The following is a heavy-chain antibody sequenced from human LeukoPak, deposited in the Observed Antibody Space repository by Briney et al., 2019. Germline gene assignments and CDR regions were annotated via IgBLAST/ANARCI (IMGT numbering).Heavy chain of an antibody. J-gene: IGHJ6*02. V-gene: IGHV1-2*02. CDR1: GYTFTGYY. CDR3: AKPYYYDSSGYYYYYYYGMDV. CDR2: INPNSGGT. Sequence: ASVKVSCKASGYTFTGYYMHWVRQAPGQGLEWMGWINPNSGGTNYAQKFQGGVTMTRDTSISTAYMELSRLRSDDTAVYYCAKPYYYDSSGYYYYYYYGMDVWGQGTTVTVPS. D-gene: IGHD3-22*01.